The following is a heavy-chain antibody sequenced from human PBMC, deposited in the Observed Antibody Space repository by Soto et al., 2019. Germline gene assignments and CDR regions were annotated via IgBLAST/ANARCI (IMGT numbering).Heavy chain of an antibody. D-gene: IGHD6-13*01. Sequence: QVQLVQSEGEVKKPGASVKISCRASGYTFTSYAINWVRQAPGQGLEWMGWISAHSGNTNYAQKVQGRVTMTTDTSTSTAYMELRSLSSDDTAIYYCARIAASGIVHDFDFWGQGTLVTVSS. CDR2: ISAHSGNT. CDR3: ARIAASGIVHDFDF. J-gene: IGHJ4*02. CDR1: GYTFTSYA. V-gene: IGHV1-18*01.